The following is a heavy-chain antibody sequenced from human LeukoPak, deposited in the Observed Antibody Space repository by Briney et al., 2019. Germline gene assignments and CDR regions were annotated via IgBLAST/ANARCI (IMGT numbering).Heavy chain of an antibody. Sequence: SVKVSCKASGGAFSSYAISWVRQAPGQGLERMGGIIPIFGTANYAQKFQGRVTITADESTSTAYMELSSLRSEDTAVYYCARDKRYCSSTSCYYLDYWGQGTLVTVSS. V-gene: IGHV1-69*13. CDR2: IIPIFGTA. CDR3: ARDKRYCSSTSCYYLDY. J-gene: IGHJ4*02. CDR1: GGAFSSYA. D-gene: IGHD2-2*01.